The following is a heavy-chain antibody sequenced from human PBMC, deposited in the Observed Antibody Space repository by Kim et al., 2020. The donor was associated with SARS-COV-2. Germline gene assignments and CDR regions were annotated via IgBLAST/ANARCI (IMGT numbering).Heavy chain of an antibody. D-gene: IGHD6-13*01. V-gene: IGHV4-34*13. CDR3: ARSRSRWYIGKGSVDP. J-gene: IGHJ5*02. Sequence: SLKSRVTISVNTSKNQFYLKLSSVTAADMAVYYCARSRSRWYIGKGSVDPWGQGTLVTVSS.